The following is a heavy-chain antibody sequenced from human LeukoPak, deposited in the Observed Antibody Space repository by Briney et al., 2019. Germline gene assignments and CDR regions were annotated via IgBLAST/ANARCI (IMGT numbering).Heavy chain of an antibody. CDR2: IIPIFGTA. CDR3: ARDPEYSSSWHFDY. V-gene: IGHV1-18*04. D-gene: IGHD6-13*01. CDR1: GYTFTGYY. Sequence: ASVKVSCKASGYTFTGYYMHWVRQAPGQGLEWMGGIIPIFGTANYAQKLQGRVTMTTDTSTSTAYMELRSLRSDDTAVYYCARDPEYSSSWHFDYWGQGTLVTVSS. J-gene: IGHJ4*02.